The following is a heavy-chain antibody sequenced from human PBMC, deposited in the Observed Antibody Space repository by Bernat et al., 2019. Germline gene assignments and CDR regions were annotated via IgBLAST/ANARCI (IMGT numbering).Heavy chain of an antibody. CDR2: ISSSSSYT. J-gene: IGHJ6*03. CDR3: ARGTSTSAPYMDV. Sequence: QVQLVESGGGLFKPGGSLRLSGAAPGFTFSDYYMSWIRKAPGKGLDWVSYISSSSSYTNYADSVKGRFTISRDNAKNSLYLQMNSLRAEDTVVYYCARGTSTSAPYMDVWGKGTTVTVSS. V-gene: IGHV3-11*05. CDR1: GFTFSDYY.